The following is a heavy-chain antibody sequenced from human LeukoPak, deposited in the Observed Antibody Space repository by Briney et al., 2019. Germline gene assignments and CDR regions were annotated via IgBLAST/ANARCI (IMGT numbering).Heavy chain of an antibody. D-gene: IGHD5-24*01. CDR2: ISGDGGST. Sequence: GSLRLSCAASGFAFDDSAMHWVRQAPGKGLEWVSLISGDGGSTYYADSVKGRFTISRDNSKNSLYLQMNSLITEDTALYYCAKAGVEMATIGVDYWGQGTLVTVSS. J-gene: IGHJ4*02. V-gene: IGHV3-43*02. CDR1: GFAFDDSA. CDR3: AKAGVEMATIGVDY.